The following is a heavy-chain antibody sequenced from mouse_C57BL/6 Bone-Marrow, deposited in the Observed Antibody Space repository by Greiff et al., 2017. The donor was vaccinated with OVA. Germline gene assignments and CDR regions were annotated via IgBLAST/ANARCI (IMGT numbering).Heavy chain of an antibody. D-gene: IGHD1-1*01. Sequence: QVQLQQSGAELVRPGTSVKVSCKASGYAFTNYLIEWVKQRPGQGLEWIGVISPGSGGTNYNEKVKGKATLTADKSSSTAYMQISSLTSEVSSFYFCAREATVGYFDVWGTGTTVTVSS. CDR2: ISPGSGGT. J-gene: IGHJ1*03. CDR1: GYAFTNYL. V-gene: IGHV1-54*01. CDR3: AREATVGYFDV.